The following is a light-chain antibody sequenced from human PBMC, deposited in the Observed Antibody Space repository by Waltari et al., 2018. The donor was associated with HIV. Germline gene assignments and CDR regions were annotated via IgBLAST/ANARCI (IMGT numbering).Light chain of an antibody. V-gene: IGKV3-15*01. J-gene: IGKJ2*01. CDR2: VAS. Sequence: EIVMTQSPAALSVSPGERATLSCRASQSVRSNLAWYQQKPGQATRLVIYVASTRATGIPARFSGSGSVTEFTLTLSSLPSEDFAVYYCQQYNNWPPYTFGQGTKLEIK. CDR3: QQYNNWPPYT. CDR1: QSVRSN.